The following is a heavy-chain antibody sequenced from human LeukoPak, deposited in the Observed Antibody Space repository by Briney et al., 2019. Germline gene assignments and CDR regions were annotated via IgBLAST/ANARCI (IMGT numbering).Heavy chain of an antibody. CDR1: GFTLSSYW. CDR2: IKQDGSEK. V-gene: IGHV3-7*05. Sequence: PGGSLRLSCAASGFTLSSYWMSWVRQAPGKGLEWVANIKQDGSEKYYVDSVKGRFTISRDNAKNSLYLQMNSLRAEDTAVYYCARNPPRYFNWGQGTLVTVSS. CDR3: ARNPPRYFN. J-gene: IGHJ1*01. D-gene: IGHD1-26*01.